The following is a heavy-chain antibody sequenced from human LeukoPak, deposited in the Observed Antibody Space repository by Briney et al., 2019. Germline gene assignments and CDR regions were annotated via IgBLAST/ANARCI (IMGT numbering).Heavy chain of an antibody. J-gene: IGHJ4*02. V-gene: IGHV3-21*01. Sequence: KAGGSLRLSCAASGFTFSIYSMNWVRQAPGKGLEWVSSISSSSSYIYYADSVKGRFTISRDNAKNSLYLQMNSLRAEDTAVYYCARGVDTAFDYWGQGTLVTVSS. CDR1: GFTFSIYS. CDR3: ARGVDTAFDY. CDR2: ISSSSSYI. D-gene: IGHD5-18*01.